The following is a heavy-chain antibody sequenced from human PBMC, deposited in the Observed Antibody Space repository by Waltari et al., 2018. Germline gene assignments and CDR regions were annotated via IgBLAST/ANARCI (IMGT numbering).Heavy chain of an antibody. D-gene: IGHD6-13*01. Sequence: QVQLQESGPGLVKPSQTLSLTCTVSGGSISSCSSSWSWLRQPAGKGLEWIGRIYTSGSTNYNPSLKSRVTISVDTSKNQFSLNLSSVTAADTAVYYCARDQIAAAGYYYYGMDVWGQGTTVTVSS. V-gene: IGHV4-61*02. J-gene: IGHJ6*02. CDR1: GGSISSCSSS. CDR2: IYTSGST. CDR3: ARDQIAAAGYYYYGMDV.